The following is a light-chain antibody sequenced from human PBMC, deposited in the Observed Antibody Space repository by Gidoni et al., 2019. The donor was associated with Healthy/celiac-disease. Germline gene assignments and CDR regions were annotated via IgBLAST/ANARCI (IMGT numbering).Light chain of an antibody. CDR3: QSYDSSTLV. CDR2: EDN. CDR1: SGSIASNY. J-gene: IGLJ3*02. V-gene: IGLV6-57*04. Sequence: NFMLTQPHSVSESPGKTVTISCTRSSGSIASNYVQCYQQRPGSAPTTVIYEDNQRPSGVPDRFSGSIDSSSSSASLTISGLKTEDEADYYCQSYDSSTLVFGGGTKLTVL.